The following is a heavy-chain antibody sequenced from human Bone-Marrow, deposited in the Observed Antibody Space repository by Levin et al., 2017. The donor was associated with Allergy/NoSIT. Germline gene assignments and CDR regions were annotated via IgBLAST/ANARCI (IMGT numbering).Heavy chain of an antibody. CDR3: ATYLRDYYYFGS. CDR2: ISPATTTI. D-gene: IGHD4-17*01. J-gene: IGHJ4*02. CDR1: GFPFSDYY. Sequence: LSLTCAASGFPFSDYYMGWVRQTPGKGLEWVSHISPATTTIVYADSVKGRFTISRDNARNSLFLQITSLRAEDTAVYYCATYLRDYYYFGSWGQGTLVTVSS. V-gene: IGHV3-11*01.